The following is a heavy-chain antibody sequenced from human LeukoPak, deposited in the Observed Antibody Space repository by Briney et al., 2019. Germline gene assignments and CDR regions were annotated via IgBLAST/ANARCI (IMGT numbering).Heavy chain of an antibody. D-gene: IGHD6-13*01. CDR2: IYYSGST. V-gene: IGHV4-39*07. Sequence: SETLSLTCTVSGGSISSSSYYWGWIRQPPGKGLEWIGSIYYSGSTYYNPSLKSRVTISVDTSKNQFSLKLSSVTAADTAVYYCARTSIAAAGTIDYWGQGTLVTVSS. CDR1: GGSISSSSYY. J-gene: IGHJ4*02. CDR3: ARTSIAAAGTIDY.